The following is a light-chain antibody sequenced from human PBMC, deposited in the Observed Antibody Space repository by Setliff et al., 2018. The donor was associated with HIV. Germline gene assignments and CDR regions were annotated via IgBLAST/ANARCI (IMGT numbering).Light chain of an antibody. CDR3: NSYASGDAHVV. CDR2: DVS. J-gene: IGLJ2*01. Sequence: QSALTQPASVSGSPGQSVTISCTGTSSDVGGYDFVSWYQQHPGKAPKLLIYDVSHRSSGVSHRFSASKSGNTASLTIAGLQVDDEADYYCNSYASGDAHVVFGGETKVTVL. CDR1: SSDVGGYDF. V-gene: IGLV2-14*03.